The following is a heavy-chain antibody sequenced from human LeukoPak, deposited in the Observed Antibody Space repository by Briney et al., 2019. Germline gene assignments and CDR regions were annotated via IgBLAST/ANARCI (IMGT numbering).Heavy chain of an antibody. CDR1: GLTFRNYA. V-gene: IGHV3-23*01. CDR2: ICANDGNT. CDR3: ASVYKYGMDV. Sequence: PGGSLRLSCAASGLTFRNYAMSWVRQAPGKGLEWVSVICANDGNTYYADAVKGRFTISRDNSKDTLYLQMDSLRSEDTAVYYCASVYKYGMDVWGQGTTVIVSS. J-gene: IGHJ6*02.